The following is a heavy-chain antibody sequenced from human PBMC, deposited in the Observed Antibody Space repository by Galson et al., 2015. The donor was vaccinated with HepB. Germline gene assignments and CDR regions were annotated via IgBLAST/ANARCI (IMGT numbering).Heavy chain of an antibody. V-gene: IGHV5-10-1*01. CDR3: AIRRPGRGYSSWFDP. CDR2: IDPSDSYT. D-gene: IGHD3-22*01. Sequence: QSGAEVKKPGESLRISCKGSGYSFTSYWISWVRQMPGKGLEWMGRIDPSDSYTNYSPSFQGHVTISADKSISTAYLRWSSLKASDTAMYYCAIRRPGRGYSSWFDPWGQGTLVTVSS. CDR1: GYSFTSYW. J-gene: IGHJ5*02.